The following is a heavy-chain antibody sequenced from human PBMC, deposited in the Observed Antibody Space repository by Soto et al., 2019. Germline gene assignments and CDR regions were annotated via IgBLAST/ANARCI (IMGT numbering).Heavy chain of an antibody. J-gene: IGHJ5*02. CDR3: ASSVGGDYVGWFDP. CDR2: ISAYNGNT. D-gene: IGHD4-17*01. Sequence: GASVKVSCKASGYTFTSYGNSWVRQAPGQGLEWMGWISAYNGNTNYAQKLQGRVTMTTDTSTSTAYMELRSLRSDDTAVYYCASSVGGDYVGWFDPWGQGTLVTVSS. CDR1: GYTFTSYG. V-gene: IGHV1-18*04.